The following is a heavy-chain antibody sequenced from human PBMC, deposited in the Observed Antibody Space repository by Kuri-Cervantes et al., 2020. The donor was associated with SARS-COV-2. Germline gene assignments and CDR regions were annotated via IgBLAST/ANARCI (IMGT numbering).Heavy chain of an antibody. J-gene: IGHJ6*02. D-gene: IGHD3/OR15-3a*01. CDR3: ASPRDWYYYGMDV. Sequence: SETLSLTCTATGGSISSSSYYWGWIREPPGNGLESFGSIYYSGTTYYNPSLKSRVTISVDTSKTQFSLRLSSVTAADTAVYYCASPRDWYYYGMDVWGQEATVTVSS. CDR1: GGSISSSSYY. CDR2: IYYSGTT. V-gene: IGHV4-39*01.